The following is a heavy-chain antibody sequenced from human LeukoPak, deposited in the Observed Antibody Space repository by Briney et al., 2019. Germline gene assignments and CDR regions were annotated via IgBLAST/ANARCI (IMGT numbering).Heavy chain of an antibody. J-gene: IGHJ4*02. CDR2: IYHSGST. V-gene: IGHV4-38-2*01. Sequence: SETLSLTCAVSGYSISSGYYWGWIRQPPGKGLEWIGSIYHSGSTYYNPSLKSRVTISVDTSKNQFSLKLSSVTAADTAVYYCARHGALQQWLVKDYFDYWGQGTLVTVSS. CDR3: ARHGALQQWLVKDYFDY. CDR1: GYSISSGYY. D-gene: IGHD6-19*01.